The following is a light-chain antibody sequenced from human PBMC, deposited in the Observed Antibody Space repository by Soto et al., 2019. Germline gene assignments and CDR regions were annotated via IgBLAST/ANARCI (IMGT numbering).Light chain of an antibody. V-gene: IGKV2-30*02. J-gene: IGKJ1*01. CDR1: QSLIHSDGNTY. Sequence: DVVMTQSPLSLPVTLGQPASISCRSSQSLIHSDGNTYLSWFQQRPGQSPRRLIYEVSDRDSGVPDRFTGGGSGTDFTLKISRVEAEDVGVYYCMQGTHWPWTFGQGTEVEIK. CDR2: EVS. CDR3: MQGTHWPWT.